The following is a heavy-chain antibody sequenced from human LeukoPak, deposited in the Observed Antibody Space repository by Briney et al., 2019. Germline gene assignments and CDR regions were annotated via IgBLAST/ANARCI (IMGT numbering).Heavy chain of an antibody. CDR3: AKGAWGFGMITFGGVIVSGNWFDP. D-gene: IGHD3-16*02. V-gene: IGHV3-23*01. J-gene: IGHJ5*02. CDR1: GFTFSSYA. CDR2: ISGSGGNT. Sequence: GGSLRLSCAASGFTFSSYAMSWVRQAPGKGLEWVSAISGSGGNTYYADSVKGRFTISRDNSKNTLYLQMNSLRAEDTAVYYCAKGAWGFGMITFGGVIVSGNWFDPWGQGTLVTVSS.